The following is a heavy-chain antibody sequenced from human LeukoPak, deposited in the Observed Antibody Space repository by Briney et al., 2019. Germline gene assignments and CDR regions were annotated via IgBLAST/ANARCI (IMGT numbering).Heavy chain of an antibody. CDR1: GYTFTSYD. Sequence: ASVKVSCKASGYTFTSYDINWVRQATGQGLEWMGWMNPNSGNTGYAQKFQGRVTMTRNTSISTAYMELSSLRSEDTAVYYCARARGYCSGGSCYYYFDYWGQGTLVTASS. J-gene: IGHJ4*02. D-gene: IGHD2-15*01. CDR3: ARARGYCSGGSCYYYFDY. CDR2: MNPNSGNT. V-gene: IGHV1-8*01.